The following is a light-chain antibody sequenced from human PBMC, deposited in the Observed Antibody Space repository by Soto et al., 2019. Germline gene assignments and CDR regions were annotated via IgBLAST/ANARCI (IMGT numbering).Light chain of an antibody. J-gene: IGKJ5*01. CDR2: GAS. CDR1: QSVSNNY. V-gene: IGKV3D-20*02. CDR3: QQRSNWPPT. Sequence: EIVLTQSPCTLSLSPGERATLSCRASQSVSNNYLAWYQQKPGQAPRLLIYGASNRATGIPDRFSGSGSGTDFTLTISSLEPADFAVYYCQQRSNWPPTFGQGTRLEIK.